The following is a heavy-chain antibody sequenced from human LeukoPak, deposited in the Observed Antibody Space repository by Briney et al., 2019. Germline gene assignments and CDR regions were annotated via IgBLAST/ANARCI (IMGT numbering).Heavy chain of an antibody. CDR2: IYTSGST. CDR1: GGSISSYY. CDR3: ARMGGPSGSYYDYYYMDV. D-gene: IGHD1-26*01. V-gene: IGHV4-4*07. J-gene: IGHJ6*03. Sequence: KPSGTLSLTCTVSGGSISSYYWSWIRQPAGKGLEWIGRIYTSGSTNYNPSLKSRVTMSVDTSKNQFSLKLSSVTAADTAVYYCARMGGPSGSYYDYYYMDVWGKGTTVTISS.